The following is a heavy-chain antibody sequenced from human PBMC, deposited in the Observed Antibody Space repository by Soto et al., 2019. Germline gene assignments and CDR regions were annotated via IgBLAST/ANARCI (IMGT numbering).Heavy chain of an antibody. J-gene: IGHJ6*02. CDR3: AREKDVMGNYYYYGMDV. V-gene: IGHV1-46*01. D-gene: IGHD3-16*01. Sequence: SVEVSCQASGYTFPSYYMHWVRQAPGQVLEWMGILNPSGGSTSYAQKFQGRVTMTRDTSTSTVYMELSSLRSEDTAVYYCAREKDVMGNYYYYGMDVWGQGTTVTVS. CDR1: GYTFPSYY. CDR2: LNPSGGST.